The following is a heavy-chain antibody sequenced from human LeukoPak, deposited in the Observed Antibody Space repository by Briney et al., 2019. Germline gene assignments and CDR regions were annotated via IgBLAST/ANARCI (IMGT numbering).Heavy chain of an antibody. CDR2: INHSGST. D-gene: IGHD6-13*01. CDR3: ASSWSGYFDY. J-gene: IGHJ4*02. V-gene: IGHV4-34*01. Sequence: SETLSLTCAVYGGSFSGYYWSWIRRPPGKGLEWIGEINHSGSTNYNPSFKSRVTISVDTSKNQFSLKLSSVTAADTAVYYCASSWSGYFDYWGQGTLVTVSS. CDR1: GGSFSGYY.